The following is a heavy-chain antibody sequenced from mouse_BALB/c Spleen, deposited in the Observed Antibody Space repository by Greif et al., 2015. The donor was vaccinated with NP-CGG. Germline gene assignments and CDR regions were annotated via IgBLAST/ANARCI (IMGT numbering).Heavy chain of an antibody. Sequence: VKLMESGAELAKPGASVKMSCKASGYTFTSYWMHWVKQRPGQGLEWIGYINPSTGYTEYNQKFKDKATLTADKSSSTVYMQLSSLTSEDSAVYYCARNYAMDYWGQETSVAVSS. CDR1: GYTFTSYW. CDR2: INPSTGYT. CDR3: ARNYAMDY. V-gene: IGHV1-7*01. J-gene: IGHJ4*01.